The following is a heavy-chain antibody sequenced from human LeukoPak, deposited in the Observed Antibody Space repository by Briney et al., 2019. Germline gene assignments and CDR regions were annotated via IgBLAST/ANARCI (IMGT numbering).Heavy chain of an antibody. Sequence: GASVKVSCKASGYMFTSYGINWVRQAPGQGLEWMGWINPNSGGTNYAQKFQGWVTMTMDTSISTAYMDLNRLTSDDTAVYYCSRGLINGHDFDYWGQGTVVTVSS. J-gene: IGHJ4*02. D-gene: IGHD1-20*01. CDR1: GYMFTSYG. V-gene: IGHV1-2*04. CDR2: INPNSGGT. CDR3: SRGLINGHDFDY.